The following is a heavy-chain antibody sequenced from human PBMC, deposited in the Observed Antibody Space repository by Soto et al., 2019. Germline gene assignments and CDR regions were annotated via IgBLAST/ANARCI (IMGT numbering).Heavy chain of an antibody. J-gene: IGHJ4*02. CDR3: ARQSLPGELSINFDY. D-gene: IGHD3-16*02. CDR1: GYSFTSYW. CDR2: IYPGDSDT. Sequence: PGESLKISCKGSGYSFTSYWIGWVRQMPGKGLEWMGIIYPGDSDTRYSPSFQGQVTISADKSISTAYLQWSSLKASDTAMYYCARQSLPGELSINFDYWGQGTLVTVPQ. V-gene: IGHV5-51*01.